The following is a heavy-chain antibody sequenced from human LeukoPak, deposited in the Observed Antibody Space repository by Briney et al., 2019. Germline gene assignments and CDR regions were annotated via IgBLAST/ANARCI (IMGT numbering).Heavy chain of an antibody. CDR3: ARGIVVVPADPNYYYYMDV. J-gene: IGHJ6*03. V-gene: IGHV1-69*04. Sequence: GSSVKVSCKASGGTFSSYAISWVRQAPGQGLEWMGRIIPILGIANYAQKFQGRVTITTDESTSTAYMELSSLRSEDTAVYYCARGIVVVPADPNYYYYMDVWGKGTTVTVSS. D-gene: IGHD2-2*01. CDR1: GGTFSSYA. CDR2: IIPILGIA.